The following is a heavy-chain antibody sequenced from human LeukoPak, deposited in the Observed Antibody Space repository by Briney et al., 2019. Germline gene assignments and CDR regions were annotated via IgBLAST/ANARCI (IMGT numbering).Heavy chain of an antibody. V-gene: IGHV3-15*01. D-gene: IGHD3-22*01. CDR1: GFTFSNAW. J-gene: IGHJ4*02. CDR2: IKSKTDGGTT. CDR3: TTAGYYDSSGYYYQRY. Sequence: GGSLRLSCAASGFTFSNAWMSWVRQAPGKGLEWVGRIKSKTDGGTTDYAAPVKGRFTISRDDSKNTLYLQMNSLKTEDTAVYYCTTAGYYDSSGYYYQRYWGQGTLVTVSS.